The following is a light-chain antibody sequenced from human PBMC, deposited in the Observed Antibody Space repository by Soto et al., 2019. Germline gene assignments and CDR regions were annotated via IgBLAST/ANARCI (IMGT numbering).Light chain of an antibody. Sequence: EVVMTQSPATLSVSPGEGATLSCRASESLGSNLAWYQQKPGQAPRLLIYGASTRATGIPARFSGSGSGTEFTLTISRLQSEDSALYYCQHYDTWPTFGPGTKVDIK. CDR1: ESLGSN. CDR2: GAS. J-gene: IGKJ3*01. CDR3: QHYDTWPT. V-gene: IGKV3D-15*01.